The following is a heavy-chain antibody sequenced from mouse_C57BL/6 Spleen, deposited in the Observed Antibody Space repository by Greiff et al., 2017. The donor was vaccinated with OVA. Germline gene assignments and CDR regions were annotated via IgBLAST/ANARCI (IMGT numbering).Heavy chain of an antibody. Sequence: VQLQQSGPELVKPGASVQISCKASGYSFTSYYIHWVKQRPGPGLEWIGWIYPGSGNTKYNEKFKGKATLTADTSSSTAYMQLSSLTSEDSAVYYCARGYYDYDYAMDYWGQGTSVTVSS. CDR2: IYPGSGNT. V-gene: IGHV1-66*01. CDR1: GYSFTSYY. CDR3: ARGYYDYDYAMDY. J-gene: IGHJ4*01. D-gene: IGHD2-4*01.